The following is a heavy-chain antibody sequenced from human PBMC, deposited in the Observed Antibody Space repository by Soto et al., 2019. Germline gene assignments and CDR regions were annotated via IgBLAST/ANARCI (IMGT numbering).Heavy chain of an antibody. V-gene: IGHV1-2*02. CDR1: GYTFTGYY. J-gene: IGHJ6*02. Sequence: ASVKVSCKASGYTFTGYYMHWVRQAPGQGLEWMGWINPNSGGTNYAQKFQGRVTMTRDTSISTAYMELSRLRSDDTAVYYCARGVPGCSSTSCAPYYYYGMDVWGQGTTVNVSS. CDR3: ARGVPGCSSTSCAPYYYYGMDV. D-gene: IGHD2-2*01. CDR2: INPNSGGT.